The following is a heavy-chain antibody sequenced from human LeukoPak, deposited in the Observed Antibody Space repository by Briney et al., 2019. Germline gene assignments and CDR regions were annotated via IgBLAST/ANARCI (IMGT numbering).Heavy chain of an antibody. CDR3: ARGAYTGYDSPYVFDY. J-gene: IGHJ4*02. D-gene: IGHD5-12*01. Sequence: PSETLSLSCTVSGGSISSYYWSWIRQPPGKGLEWIGNIYYSGSTNYNPSPTSRLTISVDKSKNQFSLKLSSVTAAGTAVYYCARGAYTGYDSPYVFDYWGQGTLVTVSS. V-gene: IGHV4-59*01. CDR1: GGSISSYY. CDR2: IYYSGST.